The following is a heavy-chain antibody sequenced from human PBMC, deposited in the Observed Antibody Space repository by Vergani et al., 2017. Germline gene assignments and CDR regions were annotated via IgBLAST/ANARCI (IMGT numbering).Heavy chain of an antibody. Sequence: QLQLQESGPGLVKPSETLSLTCTVSGGSISSSSYYWGWIRQPPGKGLEWIGSIYYSGSTYYNPSLKSRVTISVDTSKNQFSLKLSSVTAADAAVYYCARDGITMVREPYYFDYWGQGTLVTVSS. D-gene: IGHD3-10*01. CDR3: ARDGITMVREPYYFDY. CDR1: GGSISSSSYY. CDR2: IYYSGST. V-gene: IGHV4-39*07. J-gene: IGHJ4*02.